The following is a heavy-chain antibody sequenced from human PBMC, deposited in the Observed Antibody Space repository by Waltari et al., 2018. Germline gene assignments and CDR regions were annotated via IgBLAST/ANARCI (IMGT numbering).Heavy chain of an antibody. CDR2: IYPTGST. D-gene: IGHD2-21*02. V-gene: IGHV4-39*07. Sequence: QVQLRESGPALVTPSETLSLTCFVAGSPIANTNSYLGWLRPPPGKALEWIGSIYPTGSTYYKPSFRSRVSISLDKSKNQFSLQMTSVTAADTAVYYCARASRCGNDSCVLSSNWFDPWGQGTLVTVSS. J-gene: IGHJ5*02. CDR3: ARASRCGNDSCVLSSNWFDP. CDR1: GSPIANTNSY.